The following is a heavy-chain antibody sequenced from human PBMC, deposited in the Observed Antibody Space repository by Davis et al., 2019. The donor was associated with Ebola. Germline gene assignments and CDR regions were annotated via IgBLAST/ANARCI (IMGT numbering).Heavy chain of an antibody. CDR3: ARSYYDSSGYYDAFDI. J-gene: IGHJ3*02. Sequence: MPSETLSLTCAVSGGSFSVYYWSWIRQTPGKGMEWIGEINHSGTTHYNPSLKSRVTISVDTSKNQFSLKLSSVTAADTAVYYCARSYYDSSGYYDAFDIWGQGTMVTVSS. CDR1: GGSFSVYY. D-gene: IGHD3-22*01. CDR2: INHSGTT. V-gene: IGHV4-34*09.